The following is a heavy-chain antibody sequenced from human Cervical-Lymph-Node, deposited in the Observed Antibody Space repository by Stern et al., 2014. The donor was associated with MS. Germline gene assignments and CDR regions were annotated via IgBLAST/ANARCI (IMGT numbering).Heavy chain of an antibody. CDR3: ARLGSGYDSSYLDF. J-gene: IGHJ4*02. V-gene: IGHV1-69*13. CDR1: GGTFSTER. CDR2: IIPIFGTA. Sequence: VQLVQSGSVAKKPGSSVKVSCKVSGGTFSTERISWVRQAPGQGLEWMGSIIPIFGTADYARQFQDRVTIIADESTSEVHMELSSLRSEDTGVYYCARLGSGYDSSYLDFWGQGSLVTVSS. D-gene: IGHD5-12*01.